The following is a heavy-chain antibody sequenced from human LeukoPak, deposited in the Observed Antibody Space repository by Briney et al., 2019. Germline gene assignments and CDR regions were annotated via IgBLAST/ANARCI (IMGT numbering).Heavy chain of an antibody. CDR3: ARVKSSSGFDY. CDR2: IYLGGST. V-gene: IGHV4-4*02. J-gene: IGHJ4*02. CDR1: GASVSSGNW. D-gene: IGHD6-19*01. Sequence: SETLSLTCAVSGASVSSGNWWNWVRQPPGKGLEWIGEIYLGGSTNYNPSLKSRVTISVDTSKNQFSLKLSSVTAADTAVYYCARVKSSSGFDYWGQGTLVTVSS.